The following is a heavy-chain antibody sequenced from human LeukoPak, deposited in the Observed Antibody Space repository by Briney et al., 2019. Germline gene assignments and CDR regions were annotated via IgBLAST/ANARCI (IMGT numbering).Heavy chain of an antibody. V-gene: IGHV1-69*04. CDR3: ARFRLAAGASDI. D-gene: IGHD2-21*01. J-gene: IGHJ3*02. CDR1: GGTFSSYA. Sequence: SVKVSCKASGGTFSSYAISWVRQAPGQGLEWMGRIIPILGIANYAQKFQGRVTITADKSTRTAYMELSSLRSEDTAVYYCARFRLAAGASDIWGQGTMVTVSS. CDR2: IIPILGIA.